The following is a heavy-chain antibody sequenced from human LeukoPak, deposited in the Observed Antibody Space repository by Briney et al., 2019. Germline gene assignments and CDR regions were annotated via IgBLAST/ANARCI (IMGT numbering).Heavy chain of an antibody. J-gene: IGHJ6*03. Sequence: GRSLRLSCAASGFTFSSFDMHWVRQPTGQGLDWVSTIGTASDTYYPGSVEGRFTLSRDNAKNSLSLQMNSLKAGDTAVYYCARGTPRGKYYYMDVWGKGTTVTVSS. D-gene: IGHD1-1*01. CDR2: IGTASDT. V-gene: IGHV3-13*01. CDR3: ARGTPRGKYYYMDV. CDR1: GFTFSSFD.